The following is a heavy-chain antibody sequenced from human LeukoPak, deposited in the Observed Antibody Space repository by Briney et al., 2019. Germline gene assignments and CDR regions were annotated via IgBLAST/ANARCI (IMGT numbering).Heavy chain of an antibody. CDR1: GGSISSFF. CDR2: IYYSGST. D-gene: IGHD3-10*01. Sequence: PSETLSLTCTVSGGSISSFFWSWIRQPPGKGLEWIGYIYYSGSTTYNPSLKSRVTISVDTSKNQFPLKLSSVTAADTAVYYCARRGYYGSGTYFYSWFDPWGQGTLVTVSS. J-gene: IGHJ5*02. V-gene: IGHV4-59*08. CDR3: ARRGYYGSGTYFYSWFDP.